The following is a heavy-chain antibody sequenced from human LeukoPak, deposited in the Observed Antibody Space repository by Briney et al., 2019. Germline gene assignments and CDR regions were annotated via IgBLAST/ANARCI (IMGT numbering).Heavy chain of an antibody. Sequence: QPGGSLRLSCAASGFTFSSYGMHWVRQAPGKGLEWVAFIRYDGSNKYYADSAKGRFTISRDNSKNTLYLQMNSLRAEDTAVYYCAKDKLDDFWSGYAGLWGQGTLVTVSS. CDR3: AKDKLDDFWSGYAGL. J-gene: IGHJ4*02. CDR1: GFTFSSYG. CDR2: IRYDGSNK. V-gene: IGHV3-30*02. D-gene: IGHD3-3*01.